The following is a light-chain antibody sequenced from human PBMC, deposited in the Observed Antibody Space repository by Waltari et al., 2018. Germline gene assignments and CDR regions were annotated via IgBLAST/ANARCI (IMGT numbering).Light chain of an antibody. Sequence: DIQMTQSPSSLSASVGDRVTIPCRASQTIRMYLNWFQQKPGKAPNLLIYGASTLQTGVPSRFSGSGSGTDFTLTTSSLQPEDFAIYYCQQSYSTPLTFGGGTKVEIK. J-gene: IGKJ4*01. CDR2: GAS. V-gene: IGKV1-39*01. CDR1: QTIRMY. CDR3: QQSYSTPLT.